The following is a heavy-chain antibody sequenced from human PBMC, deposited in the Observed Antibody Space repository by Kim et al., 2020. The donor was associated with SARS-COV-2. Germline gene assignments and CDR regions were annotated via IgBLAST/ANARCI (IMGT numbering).Heavy chain of an antibody. J-gene: IGHJ6*02. CDR3: ARGLRREITIFGVITHYGMDV. CDR1: GYTSTSYD. Sequence: ASVKVSCKASGYTSTSYDINWVRQATGQGLEWMGWMNPNSGNTGYAQKFQGRVTMTRNTSIRTAYMELSSLRSEDTAVYYCARGLRREITIFGVITHYGMDVWGQGTTVTVSS. V-gene: IGHV1-8*01. CDR2: MNPNSGNT. D-gene: IGHD3-3*01.